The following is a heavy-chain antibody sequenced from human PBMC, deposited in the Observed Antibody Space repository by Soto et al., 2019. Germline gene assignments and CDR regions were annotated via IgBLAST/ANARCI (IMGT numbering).Heavy chain of an antibody. D-gene: IGHD6-19*01. CDR1: GCSVSSSSYY. CDR3: ARDRPAVAGFDY. V-gene: IGHV4-61*01. Sequence: XETLSLTCTVSGCSVSSSSYYWSWIRQPPGKGLEWIGYIYYSGSTKYNPSLKSRVTISVDTSKNQFSLKLSSVTAADTAVYYCARDRPAVAGFDYWGQGALVTVSS. CDR2: IYYSGST. J-gene: IGHJ4*02.